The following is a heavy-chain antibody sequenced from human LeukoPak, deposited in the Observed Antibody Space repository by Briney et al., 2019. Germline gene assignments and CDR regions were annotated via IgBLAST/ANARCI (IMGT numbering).Heavy chain of an antibody. Sequence: PSETLSLTCAVYGGSFSGYYWSWIRQPPGKGLEWIGEINHSGSTNYNPSLKSRVTISVDTSKNQFSLKLSSVTAADTAVYYCARVTRITMVRGVILDYWGQGTLVTVSS. CDR3: ARVTRITMVRGVILDY. V-gene: IGHV4-34*01. J-gene: IGHJ4*02. CDR2: INHSGST. D-gene: IGHD3-10*01. CDR1: GGSFSGYY.